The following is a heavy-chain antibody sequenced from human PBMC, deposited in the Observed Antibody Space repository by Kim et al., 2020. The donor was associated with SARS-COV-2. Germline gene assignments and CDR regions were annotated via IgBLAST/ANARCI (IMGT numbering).Heavy chain of an antibody. CDR2: IYYSGST. J-gene: IGHJ6*02. V-gene: IGHV4-39*01. Sequence: SETLSLTCTVSGGSITTNTYYWGWIRQPPGKGLEWIGRIYYSGSTYYSPSLKSRVTISVDTSKNQFSLKLSSVTAADTAVYYSARHGGGFGSYCGGGYYYYYGMDVWGQGTTVTVSS. D-gene: IGHD1-26*01. CDR1: GGSITTNTYY. CDR3: ARHGGGFGSYCGGGYYYYYGMDV.